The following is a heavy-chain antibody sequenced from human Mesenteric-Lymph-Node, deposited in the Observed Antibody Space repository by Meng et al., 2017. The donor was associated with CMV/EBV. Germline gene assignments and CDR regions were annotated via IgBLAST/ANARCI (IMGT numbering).Heavy chain of an antibody. J-gene: IGHJ4*02. CDR3: AHSSGIAAAGPFYFDY. D-gene: IGHD6-13*01. Sequence: QVTLTESGPTLVKPTQTLTLTCTFSGFSLSTSGLGVGCMRQPPGKALEWLALIYWDDDKRYSPSLESRLTITKDTSKNQVVLTMTNMDPVDTATYYCAHSSGIAAAGPFYFDYWGQGTLVTVSS. CDR2: IYWDDDK. CDR1: GFSLSTSGLG. V-gene: IGHV2-5*02.